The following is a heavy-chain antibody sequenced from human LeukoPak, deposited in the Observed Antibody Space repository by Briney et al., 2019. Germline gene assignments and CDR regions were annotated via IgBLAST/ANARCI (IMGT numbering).Heavy chain of an antibody. J-gene: IGHJ5*02. Sequence: SQTLSLTCTVSGGSMRSGGYYWSWIRQPPGKGLEWIGYIYYSGNTYYNPSLKSRVTISVDTSKNQFSLKLSSVTAADTAVYYCARAYIAAAGMGWFDPWGQGTLVTVPS. CDR1: GGSMRSGGYY. D-gene: IGHD6-13*01. V-gene: IGHV4-30-4*08. CDR3: ARAYIAAAGMGWFDP. CDR2: IYYSGNT.